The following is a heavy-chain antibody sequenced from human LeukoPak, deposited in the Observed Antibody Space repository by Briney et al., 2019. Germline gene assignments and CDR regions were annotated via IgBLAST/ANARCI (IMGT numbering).Heavy chain of an antibody. V-gene: IGHV1-69*04. CDR2: IIPSVGLT. Sequence: SVKVSCKASGYTFTSYDINWVRQAPGQGLDWMGRIIPSVGLTTYAQKFQARVAISAETSTGTTYMELSSLRSEDTALYYCAIGEDFDSWGQGTLVTVSS. CDR3: AIGEDFDS. CDR1: GYTFTSYD. J-gene: IGHJ4*02. D-gene: IGHD3-10*01.